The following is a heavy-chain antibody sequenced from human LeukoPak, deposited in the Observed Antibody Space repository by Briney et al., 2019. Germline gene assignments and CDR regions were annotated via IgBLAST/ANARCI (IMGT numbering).Heavy chain of an antibody. D-gene: IGHD3-22*01. CDR3: ARRVPTYYYDSSGYSHPYWYFDL. CDR1: GVSISYYY. Sequence: SETLSLTCTVSGVSISYYYWGWIRQPPGKGLDWVGFVFYSGSTNYNPALKSRVTISVDPSNNQFSLKLSYVTAADTAMYYCARRVPTYYYDSSGYSHPYWYFDLWGRGTLVTVSS. V-gene: IGHV4-59*01. CDR2: VFYSGST. J-gene: IGHJ2*01.